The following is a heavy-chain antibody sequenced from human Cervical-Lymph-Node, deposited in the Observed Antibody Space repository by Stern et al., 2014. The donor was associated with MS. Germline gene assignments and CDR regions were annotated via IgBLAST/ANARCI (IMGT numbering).Heavy chain of an antibody. Sequence: QVTLKESGPALVKPTQTLTLTCTFSGFSLNTRGMCVHWIRQPPAKALECLAVIDWDDEKHFKASLKTRLTISKDTSKNQVVLKMTNMDPVDTATYYCARSSSLLTGYYKSDWFDSWGQGTLVTVSS. CDR3: ARSSSLLTGYYKSDWFDS. CDR2: IDWDDEK. CDR1: GFSLNTRGMC. V-gene: IGHV2-70*01. J-gene: IGHJ5*01. D-gene: IGHD3-9*01.